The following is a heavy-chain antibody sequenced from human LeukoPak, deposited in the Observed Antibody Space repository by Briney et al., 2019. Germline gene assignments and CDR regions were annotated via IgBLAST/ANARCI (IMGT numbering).Heavy chain of an antibody. D-gene: IGHD1-20*01. CDR1: GFIFSDYY. Sequence: GGSLRLSCAASGFIFSDYYMNWIRQAPGKGLEWVSVIYSGGSTYYADSVKGRFTISRDNSKNTLYLQMNSLRAEDTAVYYCARGNWKYYFDYWGQGTLVTVSS. CDR2: IYSGGST. J-gene: IGHJ4*02. CDR3: ARGNWKYYFDY. V-gene: IGHV3-66*01.